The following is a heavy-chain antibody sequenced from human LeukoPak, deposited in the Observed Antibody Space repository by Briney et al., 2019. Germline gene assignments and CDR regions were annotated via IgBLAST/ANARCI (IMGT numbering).Heavy chain of an antibody. D-gene: IGHD3-22*01. CDR1: GYIFSSYG. V-gene: IGHV1-18*01. Sequence: GASVKVSCKASGYIFSSYGISWVRQAPGQGLEWMGWISVYNGNTNYPQRLQGRVTMTTDTSTTTAYMELRSLRSDDTAVYYCARDINGYYYDSHGYYPTDLSGQGTLVTVSS. J-gene: IGHJ5*02. CDR3: ARDINGYYYDSHGYYPTDL. CDR2: ISVYNGNT.